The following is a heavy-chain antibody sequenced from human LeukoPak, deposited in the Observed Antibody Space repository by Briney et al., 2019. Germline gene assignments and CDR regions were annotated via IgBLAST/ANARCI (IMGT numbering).Heavy chain of an antibody. CDR1: GFTVSSNY. V-gene: IGHV3-53*01. Sequence: GGSLRLSCAVSGFTVSSNYMSWVRQAPGKGLEWVSVLYSGGNTYYADSVKGRFTIPRDNSKNTLYLQMNSLRADDTAVYYCARGGYSYGRGSAFDIWGQGTMVTVSS. CDR3: ARGGYSYGRGSAFDI. J-gene: IGHJ3*02. D-gene: IGHD5-18*01. CDR2: LYSGGNT.